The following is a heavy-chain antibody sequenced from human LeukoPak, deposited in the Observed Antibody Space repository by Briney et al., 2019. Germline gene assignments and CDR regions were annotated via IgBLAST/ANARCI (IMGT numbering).Heavy chain of an antibody. CDR3: AKERCSGSACYIFDS. D-gene: IGHD2-15*01. J-gene: IGHJ4*02. CDR1: GFTFSNFG. CDR2: ISYDGSNT. V-gene: IGHV3-30*18. Sequence: GGSLRLSCAASGFTFSNFGMHWVRQTPGKGLECVAVISYDGSNTYYADSVKGRFTISRDNSKSTLFLQLSSLGVEDTAVYYCAKERCSGSACYIFDSWGQGTLVIVSA.